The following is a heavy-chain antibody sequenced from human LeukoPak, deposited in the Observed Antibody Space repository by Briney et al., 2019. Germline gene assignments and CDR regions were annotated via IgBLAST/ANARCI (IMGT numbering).Heavy chain of an antibody. V-gene: IGHV1-18*01. CDR2: ISAYNGNT. CDR1: GYTFTSYG. J-gene: IGHJ6*02. D-gene: IGHD3-10*01. CDR3: ARGTMVRGGYYYGMDV. Sequence: ASVKVSCKASGYTFTSYGISWVRQAPGQGLEWMGWISAYNGNTNYAQKLQGRVTMTTDTSTSTAYMELRSLRSDDTAVYYCARGTMVRGGYYYGMDVWGQGTTVTVSS.